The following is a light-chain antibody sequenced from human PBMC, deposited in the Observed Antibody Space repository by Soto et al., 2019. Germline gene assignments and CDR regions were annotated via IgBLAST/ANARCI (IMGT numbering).Light chain of an antibody. CDR1: ERVGSN. CDR2: GAS. V-gene: IGKV3-15*01. J-gene: IGKJ1*01. Sequence: EIVMTQSPATLSVSPGDRVTLSCRASERVGSNVAWYQHNPGQAPRLLIYGASVSATGIPDRFSGSGSETEFTHTITRLQSEDFAVYYCQQWIRWTFGQGTRL. CDR3: QQWIRWT.